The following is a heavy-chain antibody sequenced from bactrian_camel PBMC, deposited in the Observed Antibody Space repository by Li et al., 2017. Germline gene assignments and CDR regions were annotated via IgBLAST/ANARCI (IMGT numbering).Heavy chain of an antibody. CDR1: GYTYPRGC. V-gene: IGHV3S55*01. CDR2: IDSDGSS. D-gene: IGHD7*01. J-gene: IGHJ4*01. Sequence: HVQLVESGGASVQAGGSLRLSCEVSGYTYPRGCLGWFRQAPGKEREGVAFIDSDGSSSYADSVKGRFTISKDNAKNTLYLQMNSLKPDDSGTYICAYESGTTPDLCRRRGPGGYFGQGTQVTVS.